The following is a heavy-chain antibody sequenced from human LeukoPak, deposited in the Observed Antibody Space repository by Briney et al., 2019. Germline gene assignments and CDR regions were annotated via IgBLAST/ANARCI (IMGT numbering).Heavy chain of an antibody. CDR1: RFTFTTYS. J-gene: IGHJ4*02. CDR3: AKDPYDSSGYYYFPDY. V-gene: IGHV3-21*01. D-gene: IGHD3-22*01. CDR2: ISSSGTYL. Sequence: GGSLRLSCAASRFTFTTYSMNWVRQAPGKGLGWVSSISSSGTYLYYADSVKGRFTISRDNSKNTLYLQMNSLRAEDTAVYYCAKDPYDSSGYYYFPDYWGQGTLVTVSS.